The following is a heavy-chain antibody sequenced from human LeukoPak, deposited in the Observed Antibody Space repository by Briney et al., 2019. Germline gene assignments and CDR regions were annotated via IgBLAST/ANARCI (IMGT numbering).Heavy chain of an antibody. J-gene: IGHJ4*02. D-gene: IGHD5-18*01. CDR2: IYGSSRT. CDR3: ARDRADGYNYGDYFDY. CDR1: GFTFSSYA. V-gene: IGHV3-66*01. Sequence: GGSLRLSCAASGFTFSSYAMSWVRQAPGKGLEWVSVIYGSSRTYYADSVKGRFSISRDNSKNTVYLQMDSLRAEDTAVYYCARDRADGYNYGDYFDYWGQGTLVTVSS.